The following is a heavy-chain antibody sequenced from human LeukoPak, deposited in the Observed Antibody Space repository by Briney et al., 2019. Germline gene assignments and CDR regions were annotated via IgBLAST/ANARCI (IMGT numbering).Heavy chain of an antibody. CDR3: ARRLGYCSSTSCFNWFDP. V-gene: IGHV4-61*02. CDR1: GGSISSGSYY. Sequence: PSETLSLTCTVSGGSISSGSYYWSWIRQPAGKGLEWIGRIYTSGSTNYNPSLKSRVTISVDTSKNQFSLKLSSVTAADTAVYYCARRLGYCSSTSCFNWFDPWGQGTLVTVSS. J-gene: IGHJ5*02. D-gene: IGHD2-2*01. CDR2: IYTSGST.